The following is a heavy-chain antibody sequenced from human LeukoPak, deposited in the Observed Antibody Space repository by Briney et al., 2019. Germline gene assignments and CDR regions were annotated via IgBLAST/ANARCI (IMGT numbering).Heavy chain of an antibody. CDR3: ATGGFGEFAYLFDY. CDR2: MNPNSGNT. V-gene: IGHV1-8*02. D-gene: IGHD3-10*01. CDR1: GYTFTSYD. Sequence: GASVKVSCKASGYTFTSYDINWVRQATGQGLEWMGWMNPNSGNTGYAQKFQGRVTMTRDTSISTAYMELSRLRSDDTAVYYCATGGFGEFAYLFDYWGQGTLVTVSS. J-gene: IGHJ4*02.